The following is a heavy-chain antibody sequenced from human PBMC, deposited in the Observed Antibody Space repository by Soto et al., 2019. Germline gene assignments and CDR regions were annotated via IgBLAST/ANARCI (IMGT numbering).Heavy chain of an antibody. J-gene: IGHJ5*02. Sequence: SETLSLTCTVSGGSISSGGYYWSWIRQHPGKGLEWIGYIYCSGSTYYNPSLKSRVTISVDTSKNQFSLKLSSVTAADTAVYYCARVDYGGNWFDPWGQGTLVTVSS. CDR3: ARVDYGGNWFDP. CDR1: GGSISSGGYY. V-gene: IGHV4-31*03. D-gene: IGHD4-17*01. CDR2: IYCSGST.